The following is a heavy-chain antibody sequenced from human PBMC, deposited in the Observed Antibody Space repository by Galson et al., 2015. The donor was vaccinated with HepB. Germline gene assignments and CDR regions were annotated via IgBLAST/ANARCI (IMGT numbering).Heavy chain of an antibody. CDR3: VKGGGYSAIRGRGGFDS. J-gene: IGHJ4*02. V-gene: IGHV3-30*04. CDR1: GFTFNSYA. CDR2: ITYDGTNK. D-gene: IGHD5-12*01. Sequence: SLRLSCAASGFTFNSYAMHWVRQAPGKGLQWVAVITYDGTNKFYARSVKGRFTISRDNSGNTLFLHMNSLRPEDTALYHCVKGGGYSAIRGRGGFDSWGQGALVTVSS.